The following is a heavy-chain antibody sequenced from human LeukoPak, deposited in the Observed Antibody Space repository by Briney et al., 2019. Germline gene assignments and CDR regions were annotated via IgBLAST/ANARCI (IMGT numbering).Heavy chain of an antibody. CDR3: AREIMGHYYDSSGYYHIDY. J-gene: IGHJ4*02. D-gene: IGHD3-22*01. CDR1: GGTFSSYA. Sequence: ASVKVSCKASGGTFSSYAISWVRQAPGQGLEWMGWISAYNGNTNYAQKLQGRVTMTTDTSTSTAYMELRSLRSDDTAVYYCAREIMGHYYDSSGYYHIDYWGQGTLVTVSS. V-gene: IGHV1-18*01. CDR2: ISAYNGNT.